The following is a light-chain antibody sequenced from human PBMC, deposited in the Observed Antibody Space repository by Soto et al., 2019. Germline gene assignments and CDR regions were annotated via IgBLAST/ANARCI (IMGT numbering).Light chain of an antibody. Sequence: IQLTQSPSSLPASVGDRVTITCRASQGITTYLAWYQQKPGKAPKLLIYAASALQSGVPSRFSGSGSGTDFTLTISSLQPEDFATYYFLQINSYPYTFGQGNKLEIK. J-gene: IGKJ2*01. CDR3: LQINSYPYT. CDR1: QGITTY. V-gene: IGKV1-9*01. CDR2: AAS.